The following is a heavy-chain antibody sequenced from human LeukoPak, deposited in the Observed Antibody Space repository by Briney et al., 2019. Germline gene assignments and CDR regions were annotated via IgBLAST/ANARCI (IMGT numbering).Heavy chain of an antibody. CDR2: INPNSGGT. Sequence: ASVKVSCKASGYTFTGYYMHWVRQAPGQGLEWMGWINPNSGGTNYAQKFQGRVTMTRDTSISTAYMELSRLRSDDTAVYYCARSIITMIVVKAFDIRGQGTMVTVSS. V-gene: IGHV1-2*02. CDR3: ARSIITMIVVKAFDI. CDR1: GYTFTGYY. D-gene: IGHD3-22*01. J-gene: IGHJ3*02.